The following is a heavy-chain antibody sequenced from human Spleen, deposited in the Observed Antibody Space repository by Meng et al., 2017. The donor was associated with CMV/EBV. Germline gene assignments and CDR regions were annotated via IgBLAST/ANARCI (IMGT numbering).Heavy chain of an antibody. D-gene: IGHD2-2*02. CDR3: ARGYCSSTSCYTVS. V-gene: IGHV3-30*19. Sequence: GESLKISCAASGFTFSNYGMHWVRQAPGKGLEWVAVISYDGGNKYYADSVKGRFTISRDNSKNTLYLQMNSLRAEDTAVYYCARGYCSSTSCYTVSWGQGTLVTVSS. CDR1: GFTFSNYG. J-gene: IGHJ5*02. CDR2: ISYDGGNK.